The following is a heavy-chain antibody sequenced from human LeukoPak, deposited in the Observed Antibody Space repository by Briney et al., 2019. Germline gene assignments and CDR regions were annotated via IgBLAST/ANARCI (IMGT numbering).Heavy chain of an antibody. CDR1: GFTFSSYG. CDR2: IWYDGSNK. D-gene: IGHD4-17*01. V-gene: IGHV3-33*01. J-gene: IGHJ6*02. CDR3: ARDRRSYYYYGMDV. Sequence: GGSPRLSCAASGFTFSSYGMHWVRQAPGKGLEWVAVIWYDGSNKYYADSVKGRFTISRDNSKNTLYLQMNSLRAEDTAVYYCARDRRSYYYYGMDVWGQGTTVTASS.